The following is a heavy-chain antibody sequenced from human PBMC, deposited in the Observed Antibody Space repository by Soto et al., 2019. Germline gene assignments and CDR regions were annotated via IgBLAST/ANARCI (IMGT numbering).Heavy chain of an antibody. Sequence: QLHLVQSGAEVKKTGSSVQISCKASGYTFTYRHLHWVRQAPGQALEWMGWITPFNGNTYYAQKCQGTVNINRDGSKSTVFLDLRSLRSEDTAMYYCANLASGSEAFDIWGQGTMVTVSS. J-gene: IGHJ3*02. D-gene: IGHD3-10*01. CDR2: ITPFNGNT. CDR1: GYTFTYRH. V-gene: IGHV1-45*02. CDR3: ANLASGSEAFDI.